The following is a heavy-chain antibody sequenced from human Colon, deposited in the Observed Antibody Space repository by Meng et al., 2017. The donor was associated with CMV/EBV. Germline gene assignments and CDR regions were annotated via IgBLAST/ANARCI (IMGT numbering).Heavy chain of an antibody. J-gene: IGHJ6*02. D-gene: IGHD6-19*01. Sequence: ASVKVSCKASGYTFTSYDINWVRQATGQGLEWMGWFNRDSDSTRYAQKFQGRVTMTGDTSINTVYMELNSLRSDDTAVYYCARAVADTYGMDVWGQGTTVTVSS. CDR2: FNRDSDST. CDR3: ARAVADTYGMDV. CDR1: GYTFTSYD. V-gene: IGHV1-2*02.